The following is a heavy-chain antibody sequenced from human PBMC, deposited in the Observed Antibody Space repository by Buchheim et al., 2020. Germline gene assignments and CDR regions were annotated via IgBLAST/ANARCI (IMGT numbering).Heavy chain of an antibody. Sequence: LSLTCIVSGGSISSGSYFWGWIRQPPGKGLEWIGTLHYSGRTYYNASLQSRVTISVDTSKNQFSLKLTSVSAAATAVYFCARMLDCSGRTCYHYYAMDVWGQGTT. CDR2: LHYSGRT. V-gene: IGHV4-39*01. D-gene: IGHD2-15*01. CDR3: ARMLDCSGRTCYHYYAMDV. CDR1: GGSISSGSYF. J-gene: IGHJ6*02.